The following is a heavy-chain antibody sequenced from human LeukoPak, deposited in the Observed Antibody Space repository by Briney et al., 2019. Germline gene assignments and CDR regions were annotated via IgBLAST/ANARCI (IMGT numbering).Heavy chain of an antibody. J-gene: IGHJ4*02. V-gene: IGHV4-39*01. CDR3: ASFPVYSSPYYFDY. D-gene: IGHD6-13*01. CDR1: GGSISSSSYY. CDR2: IYYSGST. Sequence: SETLSLTCTVSGGSISSSSYYWGWIRQPPGKGLEWIGSIYYSGSTYYNPSLKSRVTISVDTSKNQFSLKLSSVTAADTAVDYCASFPVYSSPYYFDYWGQGTLVTVSS.